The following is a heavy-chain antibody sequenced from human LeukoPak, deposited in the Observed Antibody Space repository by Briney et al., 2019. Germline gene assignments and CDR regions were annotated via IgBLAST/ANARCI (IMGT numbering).Heavy chain of an antibody. CDR1: GFTFSDYS. CDR2: ISAGSNYI. J-gene: IGHJ4*02. V-gene: IGHV3-21*01. D-gene: IGHD2-2*01. CDR3: ARDASTRCYLCEVDY. Sequence: TGGSLRLSRAASGFTFSDYSMNWVRQAPGKGLEWVSSISAGSNYIYYGDSVKGRFTISRDNAKNSLYLQMSSLRAEDTAVYYCARDASTRCYLCEVDYWGQGTLVTVSS.